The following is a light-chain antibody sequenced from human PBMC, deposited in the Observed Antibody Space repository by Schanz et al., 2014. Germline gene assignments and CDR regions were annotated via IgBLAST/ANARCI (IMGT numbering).Light chain of an antibody. CDR2: GAS. CDR1: QSITSF. J-gene: IGKJ3*01. Sequence: DIQLTQSPSSLSASVGDRVTISCRASQSITSFLNWYQHKPGRAPKLLIFGASSLQSGVPSRFSRSGSRTDCHLIISSLQPEAFAPYYCQQSYSPPCTFGPGTKVHSK. V-gene: IGKV1-39*01. CDR3: QQSYSPPCT.